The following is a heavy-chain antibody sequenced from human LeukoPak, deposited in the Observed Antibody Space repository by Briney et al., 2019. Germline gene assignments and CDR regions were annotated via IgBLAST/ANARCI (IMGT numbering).Heavy chain of an antibody. J-gene: IGHJ3*02. CDR2: INPSSGGT. CDR3: ARPIRGSYVEDAFDM. CDR1: GYTFSDYY. V-gene: IGHV1-2*02. D-gene: IGHD1-26*01. Sequence: ASVKVSCKTSGYTFSDYYFHWVRQAPGQGLEWMGWINPSSGGTKYVQKFQGRVTMTRDTSISTGYMELSRLRSDDTAVYYCARPIRGSYVEDAFDMWGQGTMVTVSA.